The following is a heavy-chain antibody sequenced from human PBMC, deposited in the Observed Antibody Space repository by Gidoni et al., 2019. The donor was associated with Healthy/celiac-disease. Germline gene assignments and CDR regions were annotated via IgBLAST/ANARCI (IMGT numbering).Heavy chain of an antibody. CDR3: ARPPVEMATEYYFDY. CDR2: TA. D-gene: IGHD5-12*01. Sequence: TANYAQKFQGRVTITADKSTSTAYMELSSLRSEDTAVYYCARPPVEMATEYYFDYWGQGTLVTVSS. J-gene: IGHJ4*02. V-gene: IGHV1-69*06.